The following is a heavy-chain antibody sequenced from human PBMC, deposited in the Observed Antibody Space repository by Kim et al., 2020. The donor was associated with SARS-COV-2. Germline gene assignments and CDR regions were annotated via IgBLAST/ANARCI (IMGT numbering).Heavy chain of an antibody. Sequence: GGSLRLSCAASGFTVSSNYMSWVRQAPGKGLEWVSVIYSGGSTYYEDSVKGRLSVSRDNSKNTRYLQMKSLRAEDTAVYYCARDGKYCSSTSCYRGGGYYYYGMDVWGQGTTVTVSS. CDR2: IYSGGST. D-gene: IGHD2-2*02. V-gene: IGHV3-66*02. J-gene: IGHJ6*02. CDR1: GFTVSSNY. CDR3: ARDGKYCSSTSCYRGGGYYYYGMDV.